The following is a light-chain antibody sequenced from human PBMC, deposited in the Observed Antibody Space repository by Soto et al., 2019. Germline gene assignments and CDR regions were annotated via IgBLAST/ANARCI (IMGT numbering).Light chain of an antibody. CDR3: QQYGSSPGT. CDR2: GAS. J-gene: IGKJ1*01. V-gene: IGKV3-20*01. CDR1: QSVSSSY. Sequence: EIVLTQSPGTLSLSPGERATLSCRASQSVSSSYLAWYQRKPGQAPRLLIYGASSRATGIPDRFSGSGSGTDFTLTISRLEPEDFAVYYCQQYGSSPGTFGQGTMLEIK.